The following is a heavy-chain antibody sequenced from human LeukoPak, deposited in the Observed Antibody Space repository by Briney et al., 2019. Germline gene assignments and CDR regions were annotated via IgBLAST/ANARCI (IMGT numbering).Heavy chain of an antibody. D-gene: IGHD3-9*01. V-gene: IGHV3-23*01. CDR1: GFAFSDYA. CDR2: IGGGGYTT. CDR3: AGGYDILTGYLVRAYYYYGMDV. Sequence: GGSLRLSCAASGFAFSDYAMSWVRQAPGKGLQWVSAIGGGGYTTYYADSVKGRFTISRDNSKNTLYLQMNSLRAEDTAVYYCAGGYDILTGYLVRAYYYYGMDVWGQGTTVTVSS. J-gene: IGHJ6*02.